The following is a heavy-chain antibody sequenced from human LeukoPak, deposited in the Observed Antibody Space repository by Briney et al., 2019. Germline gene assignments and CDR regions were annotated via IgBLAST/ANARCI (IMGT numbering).Heavy chain of an antibody. D-gene: IGHD6-13*01. CDR2: IYYSGST. CDR3: ARHSSSWYTHGMDV. V-gene: IGHV4-59*08. J-gene: IGHJ6*02. Sequence: SETLSLTCTVSGGSISSYYWSWIRQPPGKGLEWIGYIYYSGSTNYNPSLKSRVTISVDTSKNQFSLKLSSVTAADTAVYYCARHSSSWYTHGMDVWGQGTTVTVSS. CDR1: GGSISSYY.